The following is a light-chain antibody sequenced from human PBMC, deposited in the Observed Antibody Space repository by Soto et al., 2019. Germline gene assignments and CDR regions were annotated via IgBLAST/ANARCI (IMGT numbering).Light chain of an antibody. CDR1: QSVSTNY. CDR2: GAS. V-gene: IGKV3-20*01. CDR3: QQYGSSPSIT. Sequence: IVLTQSPGTLSLSPGERATLSCRTSQSVSTNYLAWYQQKPGRAPRLLIYGASSRVTGIPGRFSGSGPGTDFTLTISRLEPEDFAVYYCQQYGSSPSITFGQGTRLEIK. J-gene: IGKJ5*01.